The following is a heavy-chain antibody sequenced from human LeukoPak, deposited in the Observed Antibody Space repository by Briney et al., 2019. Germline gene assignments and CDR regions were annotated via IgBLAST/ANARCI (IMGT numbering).Heavy chain of an antibody. CDR2: ITGDGIST. Sequence: GGSLRLSCAASGFTFSGYWMHWVRQAAGMGLVWDSRITGDGISTSYADSVKGRFTISRDNAKHTLYLQMISLRAEDTAVYYCARDTGWYFDLWGRGTLVTVSS. CDR1: GFTFSGYW. V-gene: IGHV3-74*01. J-gene: IGHJ2*01. D-gene: IGHD4-17*01. CDR3: ARDTGWYFDL.